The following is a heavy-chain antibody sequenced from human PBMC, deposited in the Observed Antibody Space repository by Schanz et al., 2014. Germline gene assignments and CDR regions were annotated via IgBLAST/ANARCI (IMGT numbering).Heavy chain of an antibody. J-gene: IGHJ6*02. V-gene: IGHV3-30*18. CDR3: AKEVSKGYDYVWGSYRPIGSYGMDV. CDR2: ISLDGSNQ. Sequence: QVHLVESGGGVVQPGRSLRLSCAASGFTFSSYGMHWVRQAPGKGLEWVAIISLDGSNQYYADSVKGRFTISRDSFKNTLYLQMNSLRAEDTAVYYCAKEVSKGYDYVWGSYRPIGSYGMDVWGQGTTVTVSS. D-gene: IGHD3-16*02. CDR1: GFTFSSYG.